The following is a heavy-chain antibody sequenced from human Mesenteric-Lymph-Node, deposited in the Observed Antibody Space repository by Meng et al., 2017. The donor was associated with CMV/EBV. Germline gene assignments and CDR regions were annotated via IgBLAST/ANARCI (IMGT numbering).Heavy chain of an antibody. CDR2: VDGSGVGT. Sequence: GESLKISCAASGFTVRSNYMRWVRQAPGKGLEWVSAVDGSGVGTYYADSVQGRFTISRDNSKNTLYLQMNSLRAEDTAVYYCAKCPSYVWGTYYFDYWGQGTLVTVSS. CDR1: GFTVRSNY. D-gene: IGHD3-16*01. V-gene: IGHV3-23*01. J-gene: IGHJ4*02. CDR3: AKCPSYVWGTYYFDY.